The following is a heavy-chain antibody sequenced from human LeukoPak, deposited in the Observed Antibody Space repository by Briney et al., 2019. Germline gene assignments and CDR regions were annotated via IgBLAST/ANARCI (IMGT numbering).Heavy chain of an antibody. J-gene: IGHJ4*02. D-gene: IGHD1-1*01. CDR2: INPGGSEK. Sequence: GRSLRLSCAASGFTFSSYWMSWVRQPPGKGLEWVANINPGGSEKYYVDSVKGRFTFSRDNAKSSLYLQMNSLRAEDTAVYYCARGDNWSFDYWGQGTLVTVSS. CDR3: ARGDNWSFDY. V-gene: IGHV3-7*04. CDR1: GFTFSSYW.